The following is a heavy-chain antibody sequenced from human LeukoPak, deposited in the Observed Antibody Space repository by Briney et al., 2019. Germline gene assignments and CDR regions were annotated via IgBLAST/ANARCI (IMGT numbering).Heavy chain of an antibody. CDR3: ARHENSQMWFDP. CDR1: GGSITTCY. D-gene: IGHD2-21*01. J-gene: IGHJ5*02. CDR2: VSYRGSS. V-gene: IGHV4-59*08. Sequence: SETLSLTCTVSGGSITTCYWSWIRQPPGKGLEWIGFVSYRGSSSYNPSLKSRVTVSLDTSKNQFSLRLSSVTASDTALYYCARHENSQMWFDPWGQGSLVTVSS.